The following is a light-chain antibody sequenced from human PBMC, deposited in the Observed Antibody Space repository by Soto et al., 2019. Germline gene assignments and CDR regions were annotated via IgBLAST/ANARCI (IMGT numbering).Light chain of an antibody. J-gene: IGKJ5*01. CDR3: QQRSNWPSIT. Sequence: ETVLTQSPATLSLSPGEIATLSCRASQSISSYLAWYQQKPGQAPRLLIYVAHNRATGIPARFSCRGSGTAFTLSICSLEPEDFAVSYCQQRSNWPSITFGQGTRLEI. CDR2: VAH. CDR1: QSISSY. V-gene: IGKV3-11*01.